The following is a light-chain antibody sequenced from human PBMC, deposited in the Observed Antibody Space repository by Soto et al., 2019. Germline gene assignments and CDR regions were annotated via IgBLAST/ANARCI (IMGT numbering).Light chain of an antibody. CDR2: GAS. CDR3: QQRSNG. CDR1: QSVGTY. V-gene: IGKV3-11*01. Sequence: EIVLTQSPDTPSLSPGERATLSCRASQSVGTYLVWYQQKPGQAPRLLIYGASNRATGIPARFSGSGSGTDFTLTISSLEPEDFAVYYCQQRSNGFGQGTKLEIK. J-gene: IGKJ2*01.